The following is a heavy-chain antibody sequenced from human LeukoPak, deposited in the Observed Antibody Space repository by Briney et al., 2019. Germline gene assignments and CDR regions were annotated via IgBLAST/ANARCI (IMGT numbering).Heavy chain of an antibody. CDR2: ISSSSSTI. CDR3: ARDHGVTYYYGSGSYVDFQH. Sequence: AGGSLRLSCAAAGFTSSSYSMNWVRQAPGKGLEWVSYISSSSSTIYYADSVKGRFTISRDNAKNSLYLQMNSLRAEDTAVYYCARDHGVTYYYGSGSYVDFQHWGQGTLVTVSS. D-gene: IGHD3-10*01. V-gene: IGHV3-48*01. CDR1: GFTSSSYS. J-gene: IGHJ1*01.